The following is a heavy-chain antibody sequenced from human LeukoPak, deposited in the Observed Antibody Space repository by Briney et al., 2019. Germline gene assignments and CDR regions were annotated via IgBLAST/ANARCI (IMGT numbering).Heavy chain of an antibody. CDR1: GYTFTSYD. CDR3: ARDGPYYGSGRGSAFDI. J-gene: IGHJ3*02. Sequence: GASVKVSCKASGYTFTSYDINWVRQATGQGLEWMGWMNPNSGKTGYAQKFQGRVTMTRNTSISTAYMELSSLRSEDTAAYYCARDGPYYGSGRGSAFDIWGQGTMVTVSS. D-gene: IGHD3-10*01. CDR2: MNPNSGKT. V-gene: IGHV1-8*01.